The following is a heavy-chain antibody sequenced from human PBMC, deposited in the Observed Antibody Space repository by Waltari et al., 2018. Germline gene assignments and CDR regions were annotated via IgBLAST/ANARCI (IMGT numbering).Heavy chain of an antibody. J-gene: IGHJ3*01. V-gene: IGHV3-53*01. CDR3: AGAADRESDDAFDV. D-gene: IGHD3-10*01. CDR2: LYGGGST. Sequence: EVQLVESGGGLIEPGGSLRLPCAASGFTVRSNYMSWVRQATGMGLGWVSVLYGGGSTYYTDSGEGPFTISGDKSKNTLYLHMDSLGAEDAAVYYCAGAADRESDDAFDVWGQGTMVTVSS. CDR1: GFTVRSNY.